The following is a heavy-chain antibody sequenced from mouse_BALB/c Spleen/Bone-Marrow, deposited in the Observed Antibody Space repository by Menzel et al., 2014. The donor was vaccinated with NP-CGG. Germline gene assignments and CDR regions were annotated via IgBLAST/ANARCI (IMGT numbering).Heavy chain of an antibody. Sequence: EVKLVESGGGLVQPGGSLKLSCAASGFDFRRYWMSWVRQAPGKGLEWIGDINPGSNTINYTPSLKDKFIISRDNAKKTLYLQMSKVKSEDTALYYCARLGYYGWFAYWGQGTLVTVSA. D-gene: IGHD2-3*01. CDR3: ARLGYYGWFAY. CDR1: GFDFRRYW. V-gene: IGHV4-1*02. J-gene: IGHJ3*01. CDR2: INPGSNTI.